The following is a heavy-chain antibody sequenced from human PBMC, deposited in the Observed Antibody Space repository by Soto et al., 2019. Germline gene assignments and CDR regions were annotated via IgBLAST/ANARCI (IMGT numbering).Heavy chain of an antibody. CDR1: GFSLTTTGVG. Sequence: QITLKESGPSLVKPTQTLTLTCTFSGFSLTTTGVGVVWIRQPPGKALEWLALIYWDDDKHSSPSLRSRLTGTKDTTKNQVVLTLPNVDPAATGTYFCAHVGGFGQWLYRLDPWGQGTLVTVSS. J-gene: IGHJ5*02. D-gene: IGHD6-19*01. CDR3: AHVGGFGQWLYRLDP. V-gene: IGHV2-5*02. CDR2: IYWDDDK.